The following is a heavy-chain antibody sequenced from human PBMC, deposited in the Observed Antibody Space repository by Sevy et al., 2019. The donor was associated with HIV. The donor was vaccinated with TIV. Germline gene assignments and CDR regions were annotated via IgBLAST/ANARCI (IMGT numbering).Heavy chain of an antibody. Sequence: GGSLRLSCTASGFTVGEYSMSWFRQAPGKGLEWVSFIRSEVYGGTTEYAASVKGRFTIARDDSKSIAYLQVSSLKTEDTAVYYCTRGRRVYADYGVDYWGQGTLVTVSS. CDR3: TRGRRVYADYGVDY. J-gene: IGHJ4*01. V-gene: IGHV3-49*03. CDR2: IRSEVYGGTT. CDR1: GFTVGEYS. D-gene: IGHD4-17*01.